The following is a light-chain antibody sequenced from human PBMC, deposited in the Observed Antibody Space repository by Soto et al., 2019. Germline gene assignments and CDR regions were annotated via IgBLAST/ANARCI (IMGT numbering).Light chain of an antibody. Sequence: ETVVPHAPEALPASPGERHTLSCRASQSVSSNLGWYQQKPGQAPTXLIYGASTRATGIPARFSGSGSGTEFTLTMCSLPSEDFAVDYGQQYDNWPTFGQGTKVDIK. J-gene: IGKJ1*01. CDR3: QQYDNWPT. CDR1: QSVSSN. V-gene: IGKV3-15*01. CDR2: GAS.